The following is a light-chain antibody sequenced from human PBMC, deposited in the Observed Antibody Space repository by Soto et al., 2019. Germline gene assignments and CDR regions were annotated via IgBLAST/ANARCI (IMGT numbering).Light chain of an antibody. Sequence: EIVLTQSPLSLPVTPGEPASISCRSSQSLLHSSGYNYVDLYLQKLGQSPQLLIYLVSNRASGVPERFSGSGSGTDFTLKISRVEAEDVGHYYCMQALQTPLTFGQGTRLEIK. CDR3: MQALQTPLT. CDR2: LVS. CDR1: QSLLHSSGYNY. J-gene: IGKJ5*01. V-gene: IGKV2-28*01.